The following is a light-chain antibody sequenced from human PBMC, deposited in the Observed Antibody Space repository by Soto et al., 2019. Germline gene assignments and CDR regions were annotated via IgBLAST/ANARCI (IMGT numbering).Light chain of an antibody. CDR2: GAS. Sequence: EIVLTQSPGTLSLSPGDRATLSCRASQTVSNNYLAWCQQKPGQAPRVIMYGASRRATGIPDRFSGGGSGTDFTLTIGRLEPEDFAVYFCQQYAGPPTTFGQGTRLEIK. J-gene: IGKJ5*01. CDR1: QTVSNNY. CDR3: QQYAGPPTT. V-gene: IGKV3-20*01.